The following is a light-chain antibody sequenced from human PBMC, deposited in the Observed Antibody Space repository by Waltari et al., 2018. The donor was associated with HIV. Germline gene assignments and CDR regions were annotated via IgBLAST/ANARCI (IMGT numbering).Light chain of an antibody. CDR2: GAS. J-gene: IGKJ4*01. CDR1: QSVSGN. Sequence: EIVMTQSPATLSVSPAERATLSCRASQSVSGNLAWYQEKPGQAPRLLIYGASTRATGIPARFSGSGSGTEFTLTISSLQSEDFAVYYCQQYNNWPLFGGGTKVEIK. V-gene: IGKV3D-15*01. CDR3: QQYNNWPL.